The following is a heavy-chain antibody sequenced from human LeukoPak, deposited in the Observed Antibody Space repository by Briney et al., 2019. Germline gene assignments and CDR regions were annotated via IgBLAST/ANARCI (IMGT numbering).Heavy chain of an antibody. Sequence: GGSLRLSCVASGFTFKNYVMNWVRQAPGKGLEWLATIYGSGVSISYADSVKGRYTISRDNSNNTLYLQMNSLRAEDTAMYYCAKDLGWELPAEAYWGQGILVTVSS. CDR1: GFTFKNYV. D-gene: IGHD1-26*01. CDR3: AKDLGWELPAEAY. J-gene: IGHJ4*02. CDR2: IYGSGVSI. V-gene: IGHV3-23*01.